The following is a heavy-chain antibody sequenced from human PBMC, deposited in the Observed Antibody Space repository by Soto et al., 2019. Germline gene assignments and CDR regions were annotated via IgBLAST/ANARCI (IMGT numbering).Heavy chain of an antibody. D-gene: IGHD3-3*01. Sequence: PGESLKISCKGSGYSFTSYWIGWVRQMPGKGLEWMGIIYPGDSDTRYSPSFQGQVTISADKSISTAYLQWSSLKASDTAMYYCSSVWGVFGVVVFYYGMDVWGQGTTVTVSS. CDR2: IYPGDSDT. J-gene: IGHJ6*02. CDR3: SSVWGVFGVVVFYYGMDV. CDR1: GYSFTSYW. V-gene: IGHV5-51*01.